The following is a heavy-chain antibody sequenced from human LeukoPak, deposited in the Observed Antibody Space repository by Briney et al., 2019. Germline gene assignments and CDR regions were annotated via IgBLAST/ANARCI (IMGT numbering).Heavy chain of an antibody. V-gene: IGHV3-74*01. CDR3: ARDRNTIFGHYNWFDP. CDR2: INTDGSST. J-gene: IGHJ5*02. Sequence: GSLRLSCAASGFTFSSYWMHWVRQAPGKGLVWVSRINTDGSSTSYADSVKGRFTISRDNAKNTLYLQMNSLRAEDTAVYYCARDRNTIFGHYNWFDPWGQGTLVTVSS. D-gene: IGHD3-3*01. CDR1: GFTFSSYW.